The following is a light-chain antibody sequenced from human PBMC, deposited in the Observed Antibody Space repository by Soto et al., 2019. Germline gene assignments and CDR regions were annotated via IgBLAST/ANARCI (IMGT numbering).Light chain of an antibody. CDR3: QQYNNWPRT. J-gene: IGKJ1*01. CDR2: GAS. V-gene: IGKV3-20*01. Sequence: EIVLTQSPGTRSLSPGERATLSCRASQSVSNNYLAWYQQKPGQAPRLLIYGASSRATGIPDRFSGSGSGADFTLTISRLEPEDFAVYYCQQYNNWPRTFGQGTKVDIK. CDR1: QSVSNNY.